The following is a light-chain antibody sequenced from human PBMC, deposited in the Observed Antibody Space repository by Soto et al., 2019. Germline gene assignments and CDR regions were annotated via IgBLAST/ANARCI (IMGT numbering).Light chain of an antibody. CDR1: VSNIGAGYD. J-gene: IGLJ2*01. V-gene: IGLV1-40*01. Sequence: QSVLTQPPSVSGAPGQRVTISCTGSVSNIGAGYDVHWYQQLPGTAPKLLIYANNNRPSGVPDRFSGSKSGASASLAIAGLHAEDEADYYCQSYGTSGVIFGEGTKVTVL. CDR2: ANN. CDR3: QSYGTSGVI.